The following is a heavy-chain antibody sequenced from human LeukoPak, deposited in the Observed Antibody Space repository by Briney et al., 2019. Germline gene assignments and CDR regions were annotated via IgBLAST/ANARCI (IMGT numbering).Heavy chain of an antibody. CDR1: GFTFSSYN. V-gene: IGHV3-48*01. D-gene: IGHD3-22*01. J-gene: IGHJ4*02. CDR2: ITGSSGSI. CDR3: ARAFYYDSSGPPLDY. Sequence: GGSLRLSCAASGFTFSSYNMNWVRQAPGKGLEWVSHITGSSGSIYYADSVKGRFTISRDNAKNSLYLQMNSLRAEDTAVYCCARAFYYDSSGPPLDYWGQGTLVTVSS.